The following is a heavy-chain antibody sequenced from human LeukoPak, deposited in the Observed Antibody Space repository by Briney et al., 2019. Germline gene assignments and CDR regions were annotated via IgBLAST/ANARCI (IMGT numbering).Heavy chain of an antibody. V-gene: IGHV1-69*06. CDR3: ARDLAYWYFDL. Sequence: GASVKVSCKASGGTFSSYAISWVRQAPGQGLEWMGGIIPIFGTANYAQKFQGRVTITADKSTSTAYMELSSLRSEDTAVYYCARDLAYWYFDLWGRGTLVTVSS. CDR2: IIPIFGTA. J-gene: IGHJ2*01. D-gene: IGHD3-3*02. CDR1: GGTFSSYA.